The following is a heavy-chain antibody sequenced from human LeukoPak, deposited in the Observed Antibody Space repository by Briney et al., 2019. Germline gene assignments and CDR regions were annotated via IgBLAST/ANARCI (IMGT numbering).Heavy chain of an antibody. CDR1: GGSISSSSYY. Sequence: SETLSLTCTVSGGSISSSSYYWGWLRQPPGTGLEWIGSIYYSGSTYYNPSLKSRVTISVDTSKNQFSLKLSSVTAADTAVYYCLGVAVAGTGEYWGQGTLVTVSS. D-gene: IGHD6-19*01. CDR3: LGVAVAGTGEY. J-gene: IGHJ4*02. CDR2: IYYSGST. V-gene: IGHV4-39*01.